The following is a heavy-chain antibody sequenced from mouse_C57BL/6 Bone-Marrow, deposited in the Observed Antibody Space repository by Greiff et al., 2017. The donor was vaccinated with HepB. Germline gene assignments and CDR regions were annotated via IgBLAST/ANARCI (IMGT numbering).Heavy chain of an antibody. Sequence: EVKLMESGGDLVKPGGSLKLSCAASGFTFSSYGMSWVRQTPDKRLEWVATISSGGSYTYYPDSVKGRFTISRDNAKNTLYLQMSSLKSEDTAMYYCARHRTTVVASDYWGQGTTLTVSS. J-gene: IGHJ2*01. CDR2: ISSGGSYT. CDR1: GFTFSSYG. D-gene: IGHD1-1*01. V-gene: IGHV5-6*01. CDR3: ARHRTTVVASDY.